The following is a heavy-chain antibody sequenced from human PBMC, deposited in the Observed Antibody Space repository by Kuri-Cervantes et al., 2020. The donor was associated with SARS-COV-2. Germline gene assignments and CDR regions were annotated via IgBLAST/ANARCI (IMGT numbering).Heavy chain of an antibody. D-gene: IGHD2-15*01. CDR1: GGSFSGYY. J-gene: IGHJ3*02. CDR3: ARLLRQKYCSGGSCYGWI. CDR2: INHSGST. Sequence: SETLSLTCAVYGGSFSGYYWSWIRQPPGKGLEWIGEINHSGSTNYNPSLKSRVTISVDTSKNQFSLKLSSVTAADTAVYYCARLLRQKYCSGGSCYGWIWGQGTMVTVSS. V-gene: IGHV4-34*01.